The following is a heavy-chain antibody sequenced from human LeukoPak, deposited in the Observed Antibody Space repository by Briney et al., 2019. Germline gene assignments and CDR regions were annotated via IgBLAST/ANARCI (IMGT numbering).Heavy chain of an antibody. D-gene: IGHD3-22*01. CDR2: IIPIFGTA. J-gene: IGHJ4*02. Sequence: ASVKVSCKASGGTFSRYAMSWVRQAPGQGLEWMGGIIPIFGTASFAQKFQGRVTITADESTSTAYMELSSLRSEDTAVYYCARGRNYYDSSGVPDDYWGQGTLVTVSS. CDR1: GGTFSRYA. V-gene: IGHV1-69*13. CDR3: ARGRNYYDSSGVPDDY.